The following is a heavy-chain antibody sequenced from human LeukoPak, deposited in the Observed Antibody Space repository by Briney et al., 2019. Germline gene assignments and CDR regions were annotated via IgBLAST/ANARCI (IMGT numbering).Heavy chain of an antibody. Sequence: PGGSLRLSCAASGFTFDDYAMHWVRQAPGKGLEWVSGISWNSGSIGYADSVKGRFTISRDNAKNSLYLQMDSLRAEDTAVYYCARDPYSGNYGAYYYYYMDVWGKGTTVTISS. J-gene: IGHJ6*03. CDR1: GFTFDDYA. CDR2: ISWNSGSI. CDR3: ARDPYSGNYGAYYYYYMDV. D-gene: IGHD1-26*01. V-gene: IGHV3-9*01.